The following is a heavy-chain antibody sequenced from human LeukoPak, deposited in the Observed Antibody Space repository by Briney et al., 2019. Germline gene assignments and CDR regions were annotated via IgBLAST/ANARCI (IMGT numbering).Heavy chain of an antibody. J-gene: IGHJ6*02. Sequence: GSLRLSCAASGFTFSSYAMHWVRQAPGKGLEWVAVISYDGSNKYYADSVKGRFTISRDNSKNTLYLQMNSLRAEDTAVYYCARDRGDGYNGLGHYYYGMDVWGQGTTVTVSS. V-gene: IGHV3-30-3*01. CDR2: ISYDGSNK. D-gene: IGHD5-24*01. CDR1: GFTFSSYA. CDR3: ARDRGDGYNGLGHYYYGMDV.